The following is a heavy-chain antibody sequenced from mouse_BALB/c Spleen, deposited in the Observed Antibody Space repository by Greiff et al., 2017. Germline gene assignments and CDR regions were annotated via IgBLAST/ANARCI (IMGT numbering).Heavy chain of an antibody. D-gene: IGHD1-1*01. CDR1: GFNITDYS. Sequence: EVQLQQSGAELVRSGASVKLSCTASGFNITDYSMHWVKQRPEQGLEWIGWIDPENGDTEYDPKFQGKATMTADTSSNTAYLQLSSLTSEDTAVYYCNGGYDSSYRYFDVWGAGTTVTVSS. J-gene: IGHJ1*01. CDR2: IDPENGDT. CDR3: NGGYDSSYRYFDV. V-gene: IGHV14-4*02.